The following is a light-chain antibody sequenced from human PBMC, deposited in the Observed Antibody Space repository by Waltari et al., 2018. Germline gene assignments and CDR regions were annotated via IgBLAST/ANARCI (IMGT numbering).Light chain of an antibody. CDR2: DAS. CDR3: QQRGNWPSGYT. Sequence: EIVLTQSPATLSLSPVERATLSCRASQTVSRYLAWYQPKPGQAPRLLIFDASRRATGIPARFSGSGSGTDFTLNISSLEPEDFAVYYCQQRGNWPSGYTFGQGTKLEIK. V-gene: IGKV3-11*01. J-gene: IGKJ2*01. CDR1: QTVSRY.